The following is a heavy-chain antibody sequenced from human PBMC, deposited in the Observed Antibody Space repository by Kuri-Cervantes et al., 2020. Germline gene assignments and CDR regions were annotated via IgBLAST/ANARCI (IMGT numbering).Heavy chain of an antibody. Sequence: GSLRLSCTVSGGSISSSSYYWGWIRQPPGKGLEWIGSIYYSGSTYYNPSLKSRVTISVDTSKNQFSLKLSSVTAADTAVYYCARGLCSSTSCYMDVWGKGTTVTVSS. V-gene: IGHV4-39*07. J-gene: IGHJ6*03. CDR2: IYYSGST. CDR1: GGSISSSSYY. CDR3: ARGLCSSTSCYMDV. D-gene: IGHD2-2*01.